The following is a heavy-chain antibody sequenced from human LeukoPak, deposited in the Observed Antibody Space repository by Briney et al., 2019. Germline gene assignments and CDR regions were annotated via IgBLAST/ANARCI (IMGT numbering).Heavy chain of an antibody. CDR3: TTGGDVIVAGTRAFDI. J-gene: IGHJ3*02. Sequence: GGSLRLSCAASGFTVSSNYMSWVRQAPGKGLEWVGRIKSEIDGGATDYAAPVQGRFTISRDDSQATLYLQMNGLRTEDTAVYYCTTGGDVIVAGTRAFDIWGQGTMVTVSS. CDR2: IKSEIDGGAT. D-gene: IGHD5-12*01. CDR1: GFTVSSNY. V-gene: IGHV3-15*01.